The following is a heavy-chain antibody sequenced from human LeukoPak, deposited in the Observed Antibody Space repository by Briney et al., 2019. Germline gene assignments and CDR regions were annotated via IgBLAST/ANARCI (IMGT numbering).Heavy chain of an antibody. Sequence: GGSLRLSCAASGSTFSSYSMNWVRQAPGKGLEWVSSISSSSSYIYYADSVKGRFTISRDNAKNSLYLQMNSLRAEDTAVYYCAKDYHYYDSSGYYGYWGQGTLVTVSS. CDR1: GSTFSSYS. J-gene: IGHJ4*02. D-gene: IGHD3-22*01. V-gene: IGHV3-21*01. CDR2: ISSSSSYI. CDR3: AKDYHYYDSSGYYGY.